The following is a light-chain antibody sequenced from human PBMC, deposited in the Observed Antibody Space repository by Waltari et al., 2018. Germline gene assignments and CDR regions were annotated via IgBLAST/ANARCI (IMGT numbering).Light chain of an antibody. CDR3: ETGGHGTWV. V-gene: IGLV4-69*01. J-gene: IGLJ3*02. CDR1: SGHSSNI. Sequence: QLVLTQSPSASASLGASVKLTCTLSSGHSSNIIAWLQQRPERGPRYWMKVNSDGSHSKGDDIPDRFSGSSSGAERYLTISSLQSEDEADYYCETGGHGTWVFGGGTKLTVL. CDR2: VNSDGSH.